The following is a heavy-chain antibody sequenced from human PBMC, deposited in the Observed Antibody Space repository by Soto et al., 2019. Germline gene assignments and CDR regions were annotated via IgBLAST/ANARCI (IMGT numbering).Heavy chain of an antibody. Sequence: GGSLRLSCAASGFTFSSYGMHWVRQAPGKGLEWVAVIWCDGSNKYYADSVKGRFTISRDNSKNTLYLQMNSLRAEDTAVYYCARDGTHYGPHRPWYFDLWGRGTLVTVSS. D-gene: IGHD3-10*01. CDR1: GFTFSSYG. J-gene: IGHJ2*01. CDR3: ARDGTHYGPHRPWYFDL. V-gene: IGHV3-33*01. CDR2: IWCDGSNK.